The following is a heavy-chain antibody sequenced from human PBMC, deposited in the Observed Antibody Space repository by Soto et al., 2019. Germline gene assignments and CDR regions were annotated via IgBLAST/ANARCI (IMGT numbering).Heavy chain of an antibody. J-gene: IGHJ5*02. CDR1: GGSISSYY. CDR3: ARVASRGYSSSWYRNWFDP. V-gene: IGHV4-59*01. CDR2: IYYSGST. Sequence: SETLSLTCTVSGGSISSYYWSWIRQPPGKGLEWIGYIYYSGSTNYNPSLKSRVTISVDTSKNQFSLKLSSVTAADTAVYYCARVASRGYSSSWYRNWFDPWGQGTLVTVSS. D-gene: IGHD6-13*01.